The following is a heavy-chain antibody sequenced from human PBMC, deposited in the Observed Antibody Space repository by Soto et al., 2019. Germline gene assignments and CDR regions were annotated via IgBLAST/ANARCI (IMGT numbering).Heavy chain of an antibody. CDR3: ARTYSSSWSPLDH. Sequence: QVQLQQWGAGLLKPSETLSLTCAVYGGSFSGYYWSWIRQPPGKGLEWIGEINQSGSTNYNPSLKSRVTISVDTSKNQFSLKLSSVTAADTAVYYCARTYSSSWSPLDHWGQGTLVTVSS. J-gene: IGHJ4*02. V-gene: IGHV4-34*01. CDR2: INQSGST. CDR1: GGSFSGYY. D-gene: IGHD6-13*01.